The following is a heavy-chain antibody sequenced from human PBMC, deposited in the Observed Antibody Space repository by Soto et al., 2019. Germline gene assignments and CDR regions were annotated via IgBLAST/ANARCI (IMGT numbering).Heavy chain of an antibody. V-gene: IGHV4-4*02. J-gene: IGHJ6*02. D-gene: IGHD4-17*01. CDR3: ARIWTTLTTYGLDV. Sequence: QLQLQESGPGLVKPSETLSLTCAISGGSISSRNWWTWVRQTPGRGLEWIGEIFHTGNTKFNPSLQSRVTLSLDQSNNHFSLTLRSVTAADTAVYYCARIWTTLTTYGLDVWGQGTTVTVSS. CDR2: IFHTGNT. CDR1: GGSISSRNW.